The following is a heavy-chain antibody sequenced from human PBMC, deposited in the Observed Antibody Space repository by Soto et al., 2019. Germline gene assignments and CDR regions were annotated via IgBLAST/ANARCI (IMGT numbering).Heavy chain of an antibody. CDR3: ARGNYYGLGRGRSMDV. V-gene: IGHV4-61*01. J-gene: IGHJ6*02. Sequence: QVQLQESGPGLVKPSETLSLTCTVSGDSVSSGNYYWSWIRQPPGKALEWIGYISDSGSTNYNPSLKSRGTISVDTSKTRSSLKLSSVPAADTAVYYCARGNYYGLGRGRSMDVWGQGTTVTVSS. CDR2: ISDSGST. CDR1: GDSVSSGNYY. D-gene: IGHD3-10*01.